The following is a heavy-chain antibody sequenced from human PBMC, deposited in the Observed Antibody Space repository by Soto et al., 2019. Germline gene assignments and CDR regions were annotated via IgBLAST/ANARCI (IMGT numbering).Heavy chain of an antibody. V-gene: IGHV3-23*01. CDR3: AKYFPRGSTYDAFDL. J-gene: IGHJ3*01. D-gene: IGHD2-2*01. Sequence: EVQLLESGGGLVQPGASLRLSCAASGLTFSSYAINWVRQAPGKGLEWVSAIGGSGDRTYYADSVKGRFTISRDNSKNMLYLEMNSLRGDDTAVYYCAKYFPRGSTYDAFDLLGQGTTVTVSS. CDR1: GLTFSSYA. CDR2: IGGSGDRT.